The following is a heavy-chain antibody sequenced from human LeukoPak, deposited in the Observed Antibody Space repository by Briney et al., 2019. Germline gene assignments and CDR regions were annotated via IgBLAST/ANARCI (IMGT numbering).Heavy chain of an antibody. CDR3: ARLGSGGYRY. Sequence: PSETLSLTRTVSGGSISSSSYYWGWIRQPPGKGLEWIGSIYYSGSTYYNPSLKSRVTISVDTSKNQFSLKLSSVTAADTAVYYCARLGSGGYRYWGQGTLVTVSS. CDR2: IYYSGST. CDR1: GGSISSSSYY. J-gene: IGHJ4*02. D-gene: IGHD3-3*01. V-gene: IGHV4-39*01.